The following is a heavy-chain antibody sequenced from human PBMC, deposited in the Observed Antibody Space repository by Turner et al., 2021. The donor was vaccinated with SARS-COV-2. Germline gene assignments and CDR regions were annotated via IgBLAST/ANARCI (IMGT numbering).Heavy chain of an antibody. CDR3: ARVVGGFGELGYYYYYGMDV. D-gene: IGHD3-10*01. CDR1: GGTFSSYA. J-gene: IGHJ6*02. V-gene: IGHV1-69*06. Sequence: QVQLVQSGAEVKKPGSSVKVSCKASGGTFSSYAISWVRQAPGQGLEWMGGIIPIFGTANYAQKFQGRVTITADKSTSTVYMELSSLRSEDTAVYYCARVVGGFGELGYYYYYGMDVWGQGTTVTVSS. CDR2: IIPIFGTA.